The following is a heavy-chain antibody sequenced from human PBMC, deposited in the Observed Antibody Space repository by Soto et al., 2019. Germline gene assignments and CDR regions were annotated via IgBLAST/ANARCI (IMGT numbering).Heavy chain of an antibody. V-gene: IGHV3-23*01. CDR3: AKGDRDPYYYDSSGFFDY. CDR1: GFTFSSYA. J-gene: IGHJ4*02. Sequence: EVQLLESGGGLVQPGGSLRLSCAASGFTFSSYAMSWVRQAPGKGLEWVSAISGSGGSTYYADSVKGRFTISRDNSKNTLYLQMNSLRAEDTAVYYCAKGDRDPYYYDSSGFFDYWGQGTLVTVSS. D-gene: IGHD3-22*01. CDR2: ISGSGGST.